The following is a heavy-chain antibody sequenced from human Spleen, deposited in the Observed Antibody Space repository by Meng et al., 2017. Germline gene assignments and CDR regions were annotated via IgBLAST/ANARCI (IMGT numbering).Heavy chain of an antibody. CDR3: ARVWCSSTSCYYYYYGMDV. Sequence: ASVKVSCKASGYTFTDYDINWVRQATGQGLEWMGWMNPNRGDTGYAQKFQGRVTMTRNTSISTVYMELSSLRSEDTAVYYCARVWCSSTSCYYYYYGMDVWGQGTTVTSP. V-gene: IGHV1-8*01. D-gene: IGHD2-2*01. J-gene: IGHJ6*02. CDR2: MNPNRGDT. CDR1: GYTFTDYD.